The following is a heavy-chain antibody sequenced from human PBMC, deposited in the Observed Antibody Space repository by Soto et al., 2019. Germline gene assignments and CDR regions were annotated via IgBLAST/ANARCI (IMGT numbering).Heavy chain of an antibody. CDR1: GYNFTAFW. V-gene: IGHV5-10-1*01. CDR3: ARVHKNWFDS. Sequence: LGESLKISCKASGYNFTAFWIHWVRQMPGKALEWLGKIDPSDSYTNYSPSFEGHVTISTDNSITTAYLQWSSLRASDTALYFCARVHKNWFDSWAQGTMVTVSS. CDR2: IDPSDSYT. J-gene: IGHJ5*01.